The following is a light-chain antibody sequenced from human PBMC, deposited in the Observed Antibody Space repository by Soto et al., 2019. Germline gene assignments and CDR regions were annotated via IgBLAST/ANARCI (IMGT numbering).Light chain of an antibody. CDR1: QSISTW. V-gene: IGKV1-5*01. CDR3: QQYNSYPLT. Sequence: GDRVTITCRASQSISTWLAWYQLTPGKAPKVLIHDASSLESGVPSRFSGSGSGTDFTLTISSLQADDFATYYCQQYNSYPLTFGGGTKVDIK. CDR2: DAS. J-gene: IGKJ4*01.